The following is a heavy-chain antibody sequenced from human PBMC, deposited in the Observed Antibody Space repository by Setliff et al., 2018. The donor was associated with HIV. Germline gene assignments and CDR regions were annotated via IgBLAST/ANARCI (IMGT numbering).Heavy chain of an antibody. CDR1: GGSIKNPH. V-gene: IGHV4-59*11. D-gene: IGHD3-16*01. CDR2: ISYLGGT. J-gene: IGHJ5*02. Sequence: SETLSLTCAVSGGSIKNPHWSWIRQPPGKGLEWLGYISYLGGTNYNPSLKSRVSISLDASKSEFSLKVISVTAADTAFYYCARLREGGTSLIDLWGQGTLVTVSS. CDR3: ARLREGGTSLIDL.